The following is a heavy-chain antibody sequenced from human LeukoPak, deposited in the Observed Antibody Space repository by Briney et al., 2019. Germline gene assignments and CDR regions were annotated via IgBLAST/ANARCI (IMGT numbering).Heavy chain of an antibody. CDR3: ARDDILTGSIY. Sequence: SETLSLTCTVSGGSITSGDYYWSWIRQHPGKGLEWIGYIYYSGSTYYNPSLKSRATISVDTSKNQFSLKVYPVTAADTAVYYCARDDILTGSIYWGQGTLVTVSS. D-gene: IGHD3-9*01. J-gene: IGHJ4*02. CDR1: GGSITSGDYY. CDR2: IYYSGST. V-gene: IGHV4-31*03.